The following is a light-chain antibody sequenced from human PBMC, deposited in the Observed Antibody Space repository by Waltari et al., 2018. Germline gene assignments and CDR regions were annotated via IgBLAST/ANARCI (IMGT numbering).Light chain of an antibody. J-gene: IGLJ2*01. CDR2: GNN. CDR3: AAWDDRLRGVV. CDR1: SSNIGRYY. V-gene: IGLV1-47*01. Sequence: QSLLTQPPSASGTPGQRVTISCSGSSSNIGRYYVYWYQQLPGTAPKLSIDGNNQRPSGVPDRFSGSKSGTSGSLAISGLRSEDEADYYCAAWDDRLRGVVFGGGTKLTV.